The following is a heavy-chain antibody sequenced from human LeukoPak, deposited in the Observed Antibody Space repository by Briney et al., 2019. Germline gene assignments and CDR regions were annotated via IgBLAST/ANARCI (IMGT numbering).Heavy chain of an antibody. J-gene: IGHJ4*02. Sequence: SETLSLTCTVSGGSISRSTYYWGCIRQPPGKGLEWIGSIFYSGNTYYNPSLKSRLAISVDTSKNQFSLKLNSMTAADTAVYYCGRHLSGSYPPGGFDYWGQGTLVTVSS. CDR3: GRHLSGSYPPGGFDY. V-gene: IGHV4-39*01. CDR1: GGSISRSTYY. D-gene: IGHD1-26*01. CDR2: IFYSGNT.